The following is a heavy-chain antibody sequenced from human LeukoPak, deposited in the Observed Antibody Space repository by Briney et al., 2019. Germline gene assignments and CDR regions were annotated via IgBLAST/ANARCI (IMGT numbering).Heavy chain of an antibody. D-gene: IGHD3-9*01. CDR3: ARYDILTGYLDY. Sequence: SETLSLTCTVSGGSISSGSYYWSWIRQPAGKGLEWIGRIYTSGSTYYNPSLKSRVTISVDTSKNQFSLKLSSVTAADTAVYYCARYDILTGYLDYWGQGTLATVSS. V-gene: IGHV4-61*02. CDR1: GGSISSGSYY. CDR2: IYTSGST. J-gene: IGHJ4*02.